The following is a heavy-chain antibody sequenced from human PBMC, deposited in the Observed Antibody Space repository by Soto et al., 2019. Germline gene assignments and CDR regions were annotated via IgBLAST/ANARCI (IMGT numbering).Heavy chain of an antibody. CDR2: IYPGDSDT. Sequence: LGESLKISCKGSGYSFISYSIGWVRQMPGKGLEWMGIIYPGDSDTRYSPSFQGQVTISTDKSISTAYLQWSSLKASDTAIYYCARHTSNYYGMDVWGQGTTVTVSS. J-gene: IGHJ6*02. CDR1: GYSFISYS. CDR3: ARHTSNYYGMDV. D-gene: IGHD2-2*01. V-gene: IGHV5-51*01.